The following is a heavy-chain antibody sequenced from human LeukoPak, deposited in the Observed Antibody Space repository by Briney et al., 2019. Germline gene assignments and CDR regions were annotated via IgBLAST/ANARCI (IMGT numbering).Heavy chain of an antibody. CDR2: ISQSSSII. Sequence: PGGSLRLSCEASGFSFSTYSMNWVRQAPGKGLEWISYISQSSSIIFYADSVRGRFTIPRDNSKNTLYLQMNSQRAKDPAVYYCVRGVTSGRIDYWGQGTLVTLSS. J-gene: IGHJ4*02. V-gene: IGHV3-48*01. D-gene: IGHD1-26*01. CDR3: VRGVTSGRIDY. CDR1: GFSFSTYS.